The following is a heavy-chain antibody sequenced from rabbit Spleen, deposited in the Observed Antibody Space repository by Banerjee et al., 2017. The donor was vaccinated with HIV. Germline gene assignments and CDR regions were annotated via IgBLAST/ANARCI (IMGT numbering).Heavy chain of an antibody. CDR3: ARDGAGGSYFAL. CDR1: GIDFSSYYY. J-gene: IGHJ4*01. CDR2: IDPVFGIT. D-gene: IGHD8-1*01. V-gene: IGHV1S43*01. Sequence: QEQLEESGGDLVKPEGSLTLTCTASGIDFSSYYYMCWVRQAPGRGLEWIGYIDPVFGITYYANWVNGRFSISRENAQNTVFLQMTSLTAADTATYFCARDGAGGSYFALWGPGTLVTVS.